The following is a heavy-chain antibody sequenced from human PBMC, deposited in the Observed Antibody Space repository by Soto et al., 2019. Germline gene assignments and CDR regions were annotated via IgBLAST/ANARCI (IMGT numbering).Heavy chain of an antibody. CDR3: APRTQHHGSGNFRY. CDR1: GFTFSSYA. CDR2: ISGSGGST. J-gene: IGHJ4*02. D-gene: IGHD3-10*01. V-gene: IGHV3-23*01. Sequence: EVQLLESGGGLVQPGGSLRLSCAASGFTFSSYAMSWVRQAPGKGLEWVSTISGSGGSTYYADSVKGRFTISRDNSKNTFYLQMDSLRAEDTAVYYCAPRTQHHGSGNFRYSGQGTMVTVSS.